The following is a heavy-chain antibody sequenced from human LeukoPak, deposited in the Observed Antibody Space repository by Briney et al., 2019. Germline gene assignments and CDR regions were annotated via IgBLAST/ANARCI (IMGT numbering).Heavy chain of an antibody. CDR3: ARDLENCSGGSCPYYYYYYMDV. CDR2: IIPIFGTA. D-gene: IGHD2-15*01. CDR1: GGTFSSYA. J-gene: IGHJ6*03. V-gene: IGHV1-69*05. Sequence: SVKVSCKASGGTFSSYAISWVRQAPAQGLEWMGRIIPIFGTANYAQKFQGRVTITTDESTSTAYMELSRLRSEDTAVYYCARDLENCSGGSCPYYYYYYMDVWGKGTTVTVSS.